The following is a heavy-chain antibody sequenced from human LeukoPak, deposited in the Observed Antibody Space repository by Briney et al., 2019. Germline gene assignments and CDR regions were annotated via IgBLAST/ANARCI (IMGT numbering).Heavy chain of an antibody. CDR3: VRDGGVSGYDLLDY. CDR1: GLTLSNYW. Sequence: GRSLRPSCAASGLTLSNYWMTWVRQAPGKGLEWVAVINQDATKEYYMDSVKARFTISRDNAKNSVSLQMNSLRAEDTAVYYCVRDGGVSGYDLLDYWGQGTLVTVSS. CDR2: INQDATKE. D-gene: IGHD5-12*01. V-gene: IGHV3-7*01. J-gene: IGHJ4*02.